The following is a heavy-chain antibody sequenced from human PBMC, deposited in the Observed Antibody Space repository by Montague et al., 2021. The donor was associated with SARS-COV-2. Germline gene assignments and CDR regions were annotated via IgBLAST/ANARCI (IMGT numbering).Heavy chain of an antibody. CDR3: AKDRQLVGDDAFDI. Sequence: SLRLSCAASGFTFSSYAMSWVRQAPGKGLEWVSTISISDGNTYYADSVKSRFTISRDKSKNTPYLQMNSLRAEDTAVYYCAKDRQLVGDDAFDIWGQGTMVTVPS. J-gene: IGHJ3*02. D-gene: IGHD6-13*01. V-gene: IGHV3-23*01. CDR1: GFTFSSYA. CDR2: ISISDGNT.